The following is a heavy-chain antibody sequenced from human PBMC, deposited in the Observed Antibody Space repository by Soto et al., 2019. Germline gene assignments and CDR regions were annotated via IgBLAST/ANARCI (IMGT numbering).Heavy chain of an antibody. Sequence: SETLSLTCTVSGGSISSYYWSWIRQPPGKGLDYIGYIYSSESTNYNPSLKSRVTISVDTSKNQFSLKLTSVTAADTAVYYCARAPRSGPFDYWGQGTLVTVSS. CDR3: ARAPRSGPFDY. V-gene: IGHV4-59*08. CDR1: GGSISSYY. CDR2: IYSSEST. J-gene: IGHJ4*02. D-gene: IGHD3-10*01.